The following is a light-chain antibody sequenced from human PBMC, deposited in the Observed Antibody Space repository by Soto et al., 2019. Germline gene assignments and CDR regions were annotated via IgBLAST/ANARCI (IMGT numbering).Light chain of an antibody. V-gene: IGKV3-11*01. CDR3: QQRDNWPPQGP. CDR1: QSLGNY. Sequence: IVLTQSPATLSLSPGEGATLSCRASQSLGNYLAWYQQKPGQAPRRLIYDASNRDTGIPARFSGSGSGTDFTLTISSLEPEDFAVDYCQQRDNWPPQGPFGQGTKVEIK. J-gene: IGKJ1*01. CDR2: DAS.